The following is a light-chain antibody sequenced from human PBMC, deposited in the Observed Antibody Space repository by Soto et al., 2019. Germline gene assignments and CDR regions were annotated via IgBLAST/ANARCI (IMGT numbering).Light chain of an antibody. Sequence: QSALTQPASVSGSPGQSITISCTETSSDVGNYNLVSWYQHHPGKAPKLMIYEGSKRPSGVSNRFSGSQSGNTASLTISGLQAEDEAHYYCCSYAGSSTLVFGGGTKLTVL. J-gene: IGLJ2*01. CDR2: EGS. CDR1: SSDVGNYNL. CDR3: CSYAGSSTLV. V-gene: IGLV2-23*01.